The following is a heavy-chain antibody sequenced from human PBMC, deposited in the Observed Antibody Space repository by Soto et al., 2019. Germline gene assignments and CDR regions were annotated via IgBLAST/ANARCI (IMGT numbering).Heavy chain of an antibody. V-gene: IGHV1-18*01. CDR1: GYTFTRSG. Sequence: QVQLVQSGAEVKKPGASVKVSCKASGYTFTRSGISWVRQAPGQGPEWMGWISSYNGDTNYAQTFQGRVPMTTDTSTSTAYMGLRSLRSDDTAVYYCAREGVGPYYYYGMDVWGQGTPVTVSS. J-gene: IGHJ6*02. CDR2: ISSYNGDT. CDR3: AREGVGPYYYYGMDV. D-gene: IGHD1-26*01.